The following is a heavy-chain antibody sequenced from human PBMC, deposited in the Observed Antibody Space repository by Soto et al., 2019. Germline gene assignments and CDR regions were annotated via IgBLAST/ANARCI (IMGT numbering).Heavy chain of an antibody. CDR3: ARTWFGELTHYYYYGMDV. V-gene: IGHV4-31*03. Sequence: SETLSLTCSVSGGSLSSGGYYWSWLRQHPGKGLEWIGYIYYSGSTYYNPSLKSRVTISVDTSKNQFSLKLSSVTAADTAVYYCARTWFGELTHYYYYGMDVWGQGTTVTVSS. D-gene: IGHD3-10*01. CDR2: IYYSGST. J-gene: IGHJ6*02. CDR1: GGSLSSGGYY.